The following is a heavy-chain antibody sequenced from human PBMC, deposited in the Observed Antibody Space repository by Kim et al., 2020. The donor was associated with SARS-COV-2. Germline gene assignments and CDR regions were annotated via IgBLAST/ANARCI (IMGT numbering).Heavy chain of an antibody. V-gene: IGHV3-33*01. Sequence: GGSLRLSCAASGFTFSSYGMHWVRQAPGKGLEWVAVIWYDGSNKYYADSVKGRFTISRDNSKNTLYLQMNSLRAEDTAVYYCARESAEIAAAGTGYFQHWGQGTLVTVSS. CDR1: GFTFSSYG. D-gene: IGHD6-13*01. CDR2: IWYDGSNK. CDR3: ARESAEIAAAGTGYFQH. J-gene: IGHJ1*01.